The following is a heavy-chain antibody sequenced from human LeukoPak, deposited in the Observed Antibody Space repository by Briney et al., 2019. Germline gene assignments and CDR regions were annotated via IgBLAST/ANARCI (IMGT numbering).Heavy chain of an antibody. CDR2: IYHSGST. Sequence: SKTLSLTCTVSGYSISSGYYWGWIRQSPRKGLEWIGSIYHSGSTYYNPSLRSRVTISINTSNNQFSLKVTSVTAADTAVYYCASTTVRTGYWGQGTLVTVSS. D-gene: IGHD4-17*01. CDR1: GYSISSGYY. V-gene: IGHV4-38-2*02. CDR3: ASTTVRTGY. J-gene: IGHJ4*02.